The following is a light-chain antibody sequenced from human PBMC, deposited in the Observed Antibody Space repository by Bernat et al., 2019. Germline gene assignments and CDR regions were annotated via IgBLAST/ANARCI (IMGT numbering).Light chain of an antibody. Sequence: QSALTQPASVSGSPGQSITISCTGTSSDVGTYNLVSWYQQYPCKAPKLIIYEVTKGPSGVSNRFSGSKSGNTASLTISGLQAEDEADYYCSSYASSTTVLFGGGTKLTVL. CDR1: SSDVGTYNL. V-gene: IGLV2-23*02. CDR3: SSYASSTTVL. J-gene: IGLJ2*01. CDR2: EVT.